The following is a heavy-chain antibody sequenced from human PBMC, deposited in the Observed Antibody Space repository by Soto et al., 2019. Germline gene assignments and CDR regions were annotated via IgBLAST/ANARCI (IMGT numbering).Heavy chain of an antibody. CDR3: AKDYCSGGSCYVD. Sequence: EVQLLESGGGLVQPGGSLRLSCAASGFTFSSYAMSWVRQAPGKGLEWVSAISGSGGSTYYADSVKRRFTISRDNSKNTLYLQMNSLRAEDTAVYYCAKDYCSGGSCYVDWGQGTLVTVSS. V-gene: IGHV3-23*01. D-gene: IGHD2-15*01. CDR2: ISGSGGST. J-gene: IGHJ4*02. CDR1: GFTFSSYA.